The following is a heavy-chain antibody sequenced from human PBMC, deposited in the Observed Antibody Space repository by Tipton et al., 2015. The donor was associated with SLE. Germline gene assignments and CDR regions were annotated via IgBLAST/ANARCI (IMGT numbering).Heavy chain of an antibody. Sequence: TLSLTCTVSGGSISNNDYYWGWIRQHPGRGLEWIGYVFYSGRTYYNPSLKSRVTISVDTSKNQFSLRMTSVTAADTAVYYCARERITTMTTGWFDPWGQGSLVTVS. CDR2: VFYSGRT. D-gene: IGHD4-17*01. CDR1: GGSISNNDYY. CDR3: ARERITTMTTGWFDP. V-gene: IGHV4-31*03. J-gene: IGHJ5*02.